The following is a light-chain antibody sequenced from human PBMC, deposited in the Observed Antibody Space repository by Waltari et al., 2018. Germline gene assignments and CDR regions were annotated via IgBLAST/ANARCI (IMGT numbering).Light chain of an antibody. CDR3: QQYKGTPLT. CDR2: EAS. CDR1: QSISNC. V-gene: IGKV1-5*01. Sequence: DIQMTQSPSSLSASVGDRVIITCRASQSISNCLAWYQQKPGKGPKLLIYEASSLQSGVPSRFSGSGSGTDFTLTISGLQAEDFPTYYCQQYKGTPLTFGGGTKVDIK. J-gene: IGKJ4*01.